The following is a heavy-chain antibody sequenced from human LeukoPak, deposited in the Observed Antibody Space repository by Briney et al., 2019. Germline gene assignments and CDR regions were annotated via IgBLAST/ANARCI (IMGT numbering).Heavy chain of an antibody. D-gene: IGHD3-22*01. CDR1: GYTFTSYG. CDR2: ISAYNGNT. J-gene: IGHJ4*02. V-gene: IGHV1-18*01. CDR3: ARAKGFYDSSGYFSLIDY. Sequence: ASVKVSCKASGYTFTSYGISWVRQAPGQGLEWMEWISAYNGNTNYAQKLQGRVTMTTDTSTSTAYMELRSLRSDDTAVYYCARAKGFYDSSGYFSLIDYWGQGTLVTVSS.